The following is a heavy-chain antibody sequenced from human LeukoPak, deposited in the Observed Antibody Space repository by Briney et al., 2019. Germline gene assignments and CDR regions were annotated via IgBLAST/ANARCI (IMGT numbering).Heavy chain of an antibody. CDR1: GFTFSSYG. D-gene: IGHD5-12*01. Sequence: PGGSLRLSCAASGFTFSSYGMHWVRQAPGKGLEWVAVISYDGSNKYYADSVKGRFTISRDNSKNTLYLQMSSLRAEDTAVYYCAKLLGYSGYDILDYWGQGTLVTVSS. V-gene: IGHV3-30*18. CDR2: ISYDGSNK. CDR3: AKLLGYSGYDILDY. J-gene: IGHJ4*02.